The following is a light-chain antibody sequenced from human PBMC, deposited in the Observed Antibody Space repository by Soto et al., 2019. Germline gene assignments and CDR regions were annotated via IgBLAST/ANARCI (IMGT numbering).Light chain of an antibody. Sequence: DIQMTQSPSSLSASVGDRVTLTCRASQDVKTDLAWFQQEPGKAPKSLIYAASRLQNGVPSKFSGSGSWTDFSLTITSLQPADVATYYCQQYYSYPYTFGQGTNLES. J-gene: IGKJ2*01. CDR1: QDVKTD. V-gene: IGKV1-16*02. CDR3: QQYYSYPYT. CDR2: AAS.